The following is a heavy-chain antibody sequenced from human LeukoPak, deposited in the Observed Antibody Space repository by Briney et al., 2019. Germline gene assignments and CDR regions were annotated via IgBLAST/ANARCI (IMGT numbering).Heavy chain of an antibody. CDR1: GFTFSNYW. J-gene: IGHJ4*02. D-gene: IGHD6-19*01. CDR2: INWNGGST. V-gene: IGHV3-20*04. Sequence: GGSLRLSCAASGFTFSNYWMHWVRQAPGKGLEWVSGINWNGGSTGYADSVKGRFTISRDNAKNSLYLQMNSMRAEDTALYYCARDLPGIAVAGRVFDYWGQGTLVTVS. CDR3: ARDLPGIAVAGRVFDY.